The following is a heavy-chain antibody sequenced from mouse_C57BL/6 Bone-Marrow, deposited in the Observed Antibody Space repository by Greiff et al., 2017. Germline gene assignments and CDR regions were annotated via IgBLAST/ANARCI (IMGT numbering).Heavy chain of an antibody. CDR3: ARGGTVVATGAMDY. J-gene: IGHJ4*01. CDR2: ISRGSSII. CDR1: GFTFSDYG. D-gene: IGHD1-1*01. Sequence: VKLVESGGGLVKPGGSLKLSCAASGFTFSDYGMHWVRQAPEKGLEWVAYISRGSSIIYYADTVKGRFTLSRDNAKNTRFLQMTSRRSEDTAMYYCARGGTVVATGAMDYWGQGTSVTVSS. V-gene: IGHV5-17*01.